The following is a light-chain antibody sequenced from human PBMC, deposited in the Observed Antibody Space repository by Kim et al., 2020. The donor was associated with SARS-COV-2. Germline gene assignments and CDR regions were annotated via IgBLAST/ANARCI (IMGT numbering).Light chain of an antibody. CDR2: AAS. V-gene: IGKV1-27*01. CDR3: QKYNRAPLT. CDR1: QGITNY. J-gene: IGKJ4*01. Sequence: DIQMTQSPSSLSASVGDRVTITCRASQGITNYLAWYQQKPGKVPKLLIYAASTLQSGVPSRFSGSGSGTDFTLSISSLQPEAVATYYCQKYNRAPLTFGRVTKVDIK.